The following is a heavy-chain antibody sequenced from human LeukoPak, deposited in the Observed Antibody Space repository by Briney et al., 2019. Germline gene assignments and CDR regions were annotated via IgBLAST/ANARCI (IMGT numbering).Heavy chain of an antibody. V-gene: IGHV1-8*03. Sequence: ASVKVSCKAPGYTFTSYDINWVRQATGQGLEWMGWMNPNSGNTGYAQKFQGRVTITRNTSISTAYMELSSLRSEDTAVYYCARGSSYYYDSSRLFDYWGQGTLVTVSS. CDR3: ARGSSYYYDSSRLFDY. J-gene: IGHJ4*02. CDR2: MNPNSGNT. D-gene: IGHD3-22*01. CDR1: GYTFTSYD.